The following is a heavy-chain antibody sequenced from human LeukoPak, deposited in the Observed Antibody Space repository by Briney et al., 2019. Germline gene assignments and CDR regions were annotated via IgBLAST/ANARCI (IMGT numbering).Heavy chain of an antibody. CDR3: AREAVEMSTTRAFDI. J-gene: IGHJ3*02. V-gene: IGHV1-46*01. D-gene: IGHD5-24*01. CDR1: GYTFTSYY. CDR2: INPSGGST. Sequence: ASVKVSCKASGYTFTSYYMHWVRQAPGQGLEWMGIINPSGGSTSYAQKFQGRVTMTRDTSTSTLYMELSSLRFEDTAVYYCAREAVEMSTTRAFDIWGQGTMVTVSS.